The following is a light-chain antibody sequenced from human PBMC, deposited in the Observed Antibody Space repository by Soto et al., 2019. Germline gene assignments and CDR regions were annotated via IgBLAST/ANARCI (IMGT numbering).Light chain of an antibody. CDR3: QQRTNWLT. J-gene: IGKJ3*01. V-gene: IGKV3-11*01. CDR2: DAS. CDR1: QNVSTY. Sequence: EIVLTQSPATLSLSPGERVTLSCRACQNVSTYLAWYQQKPGQAPRLLIYDASNRATGIPARFSGSGSGTDFTLTISSLEPEDFAVYYCQQRTNWLTFGPGTKVDIK.